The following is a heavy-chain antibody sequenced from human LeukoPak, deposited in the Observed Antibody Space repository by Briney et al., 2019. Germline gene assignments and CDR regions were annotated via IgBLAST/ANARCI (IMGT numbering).Heavy chain of an antibody. D-gene: IGHD1-26*01. Sequence: PGGSLRLSCAASGFTFSSYAMSWVRQAPGKGLEWVSAISGSGGSTYYADSVKGRFTISRDNSKNTLYLQMNSLRAEDTAVYYCAKGSLEEWELLPLDYWGQGTLVTVSS. J-gene: IGHJ4*02. CDR2: ISGSGGST. CDR1: GFTFSSYA. CDR3: AKGSLEEWELLPLDY. V-gene: IGHV3-23*01.